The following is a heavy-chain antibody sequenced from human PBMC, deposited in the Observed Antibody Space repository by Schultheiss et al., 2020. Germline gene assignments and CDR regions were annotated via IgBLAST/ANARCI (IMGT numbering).Heavy chain of an antibody. D-gene: IGHD6-19*01. V-gene: IGHV4-39*07. CDR3: ARASSSSGCNF. CDR1: GGSISSSSYY. J-gene: IGHJ4*02. Sequence: SETLSLTCTVSGGSISSSSYYWGWIRQPPGKGLEWIGSIYHSGSTNYNPSLKSRVTISVDTSKNQFSLKLSSVTAADTAVYYCARASSSSGCNFWGQGTLVTVSS. CDR2: IYHSGST.